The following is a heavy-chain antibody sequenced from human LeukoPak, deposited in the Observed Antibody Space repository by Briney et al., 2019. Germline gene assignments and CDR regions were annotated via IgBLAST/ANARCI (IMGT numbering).Heavy chain of an antibody. D-gene: IGHD2-15*01. V-gene: IGHV3-30*18. CDR1: GFTFSSYG. Sequence: GGSLRLSCAASGFTFSSYGMHWVRQAPGKGLEWVAVISYDGSNKYYADSAKGRFTISRDNSKNTLYLQMNSLRAEDTAVYYCAKEGPRYCSGGSCYYLDYWGQGTLVTVSS. CDR2: ISYDGSNK. J-gene: IGHJ4*02. CDR3: AKEGPRYCSGGSCYYLDY.